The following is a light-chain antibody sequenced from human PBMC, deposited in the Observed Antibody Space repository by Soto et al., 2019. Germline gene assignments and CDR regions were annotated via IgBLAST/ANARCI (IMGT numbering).Light chain of an antibody. CDR2: DAS. J-gene: IGKJ3*01. Sequence: ETVLTQSPATLSLSPGERATLSCRASQSISSYLAWYQQKPGQAPRLLIYDASNRATGIPARFSGSGSGTDFTLTISSLEPEDFAVFYCHQRFTWLSFVPGTKVDIK. CDR1: QSISSY. CDR3: HQRFTWLS. V-gene: IGKV3-11*01.